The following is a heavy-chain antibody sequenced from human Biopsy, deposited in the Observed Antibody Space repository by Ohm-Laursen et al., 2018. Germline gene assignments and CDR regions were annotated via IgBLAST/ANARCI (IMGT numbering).Heavy chain of an antibody. CDR2: ISWNSGIK. D-gene: IGHD3-3*01. V-gene: IGHV3-9*01. J-gene: IGHJ3*01. CDR1: GFTFDDNA. Sequence: SSLRLSCTASGFTFDDNAMHWVRQAPGKGLEWVSGISWNSGIKDYADSVKGRFAISRDNAKNSLYLQMSSLSSEDTALYYCTKARGRFLEWVDPFDFWGQGTMVTVSS. CDR3: TKARGRFLEWVDPFDF.